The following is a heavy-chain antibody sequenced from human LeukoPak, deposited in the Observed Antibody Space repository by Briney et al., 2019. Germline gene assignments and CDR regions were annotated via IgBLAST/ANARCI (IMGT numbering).Heavy chain of an antibody. J-gene: IGHJ3*02. Sequence: SETLSLTCTVSGGSISSSSYYWGWIRQPPGKGLEWIGSIYYSGSTYYNPSLKSRVTISVDTSKNQFSLKLSSVTAADTAVYYCARESVVVALSAFDIWGQGTMVTVSS. V-gene: IGHV4-39*02. CDR3: ARESVVVALSAFDI. CDR1: GGSISSSSYY. CDR2: IYYSGST. D-gene: IGHD2-15*01.